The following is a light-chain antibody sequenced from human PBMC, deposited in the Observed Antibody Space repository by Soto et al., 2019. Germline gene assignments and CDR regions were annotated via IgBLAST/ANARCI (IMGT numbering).Light chain of an antibody. CDR2: GAS. Sequence: EIVLTQSPGTLSLSPGQRATLSCRASQSVSSSYLAWYQQKPGQAPRLLIYGASSRATGSPARFSGSGSGTDFTLTISRLEPEDFAVYYWQQYSSRSPLYTFGQGTKLEIK. V-gene: IGKV3-20*01. J-gene: IGKJ2*01. CDR1: QSVSSSY. CDR3: QQYSSRSPLYT.